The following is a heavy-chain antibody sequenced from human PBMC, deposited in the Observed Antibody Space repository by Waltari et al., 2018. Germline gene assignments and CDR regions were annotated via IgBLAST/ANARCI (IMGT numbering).Heavy chain of an antibody. CDR1: GGTFSTYT. Sequence: HVQLEQSGAEVKKPGSSVKVSCKASGGTFSTYTVTWVRQAPGQGLEWMGSIIPFLGISKYAQSLQARLTITVDQSMNTGYMELNNLRPEDTGVYYCAKGNSSGWYNFDYWGQGTLVTVSS. V-gene: IGHV1-69*04. D-gene: IGHD6-19*01. CDR2: IIPFLGIS. CDR3: AKGNSSGWYNFDY. J-gene: IGHJ4*02.